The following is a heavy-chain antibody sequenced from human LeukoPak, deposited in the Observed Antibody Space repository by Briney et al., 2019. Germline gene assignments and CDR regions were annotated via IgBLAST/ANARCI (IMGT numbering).Heavy chain of an antibody. CDR2: ISGSGGST. J-gene: IGHJ4*02. CDR3: AKGHHVTAIDY. CDR1: GFTFSNYG. Sequence: GGTLRLSCAASGFTFSNYGMSWVRQAPGKGLEWVSAISGSGGSTYYADSVKGRFTISRDNSKNTLYLQMNSLRAEDTAVYYCAKGHHVTAIDYWGQGTLVTVSS. D-gene: IGHD2-21*02. V-gene: IGHV3-23*01.